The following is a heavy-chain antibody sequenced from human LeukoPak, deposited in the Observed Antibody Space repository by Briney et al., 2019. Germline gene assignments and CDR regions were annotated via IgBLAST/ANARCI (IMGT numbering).Heavy chain of an antibody. J-gene: IGHJ4*02. CDR3: ARRLLGSNHFDY. V-gene: IGHV4-59*11. D-gene: IGHD3-16*01. Sequence: SETLSLTCSVSGYVISSHYWSWIRQPPGKGLGWIGYIYYSGSTDYNPSLKSRVTMSVDTSKTQFSLRLSSVTAADTAVCYCARRLLGSNHFDYWGQGILVTVSS. CDR2: IYYSGST. CDR1: GYVISSHY.